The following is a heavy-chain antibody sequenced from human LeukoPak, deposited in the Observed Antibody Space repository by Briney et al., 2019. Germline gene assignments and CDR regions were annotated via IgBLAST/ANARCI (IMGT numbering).Heavy chain of an antibody. CDR2: IIPILGIA. D-gene: IGHD6-19*01. J-gene: IGHJ4*02. CDR1: GGTFSSYA. V-gene: IGHV1-69*04. Sequence: SVKVSCEASGGTFSSYAISWARQAPGQGLEWMGRIIPILGIANYAQKFQGRVTITADKSTSTAYMELSSLRSEDTAVYYCASSMYSSGWYFRENYWGQGTLVTVSS. CDR3: ASSMYSSGWYFRENY.